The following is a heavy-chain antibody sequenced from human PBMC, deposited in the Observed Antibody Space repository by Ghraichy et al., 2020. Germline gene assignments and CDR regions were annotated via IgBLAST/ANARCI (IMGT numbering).Heavy chain of an antibody. J-gene: IGHJ6*02. Sequence: SETLSLTCAVYGGSFSGYYWSWIRQPPGKGLEWIGEINHSGSTNYNPSLKSRVTISVDTSKNQFSLKLSSVTAADTAVYYCARAGIGVVVVAATRDYYYGMDVWGQGTTVTVSS. CDR2: INHSGST. D-gene: IGHD2-15*01. CDR1: GGSFSGYY. V-gene: IGHV4-34*01. CDR3: ARAGIGVVVVAATRDYYYGMDV.